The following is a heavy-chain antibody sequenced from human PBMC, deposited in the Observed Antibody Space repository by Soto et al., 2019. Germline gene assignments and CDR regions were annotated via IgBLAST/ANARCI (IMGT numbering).Heavy chain of an antibody. D-gene: IGHD2-15*01. CDR2: ISGSGGST. J-gene: IGHJ6*02. Sequence: GPLRVSGAASVFTFSSYAMSWVRQAPGKGLEWVSAISGSGGSTYYADSVKGRFTISRDNSKNTLYLQMNSLRAEDTAVYYCAKEAGVVVAAPVPMLDVWGQGTTVTVS. CDR1: VFTFSSYA. CDR3: AKEAGVVVAAPVPMLDV. V-gene: IGHV3-23*01.